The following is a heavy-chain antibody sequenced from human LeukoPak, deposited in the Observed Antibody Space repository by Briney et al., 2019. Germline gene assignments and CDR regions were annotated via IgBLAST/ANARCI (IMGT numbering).Heavy chain of an antibody. D-gene: IGHD6-13*01. CDR2: ISGSGGST. CDR1: GFTVSSNY. Sequence: GGSLRLSCAASGFTVSSNYMSWVRQAPGKGLEWVSGISGSGGSTYHADSVKGRFTISRDNSKNTLYLQMSSLRAEDTAVYYCARDGGSSWYFDYWGQGTLVTVSS. CDR3: ARDGGSSWYFDY. J-gene: IGHJ4*02. V-gene: IGHV3-23*01.